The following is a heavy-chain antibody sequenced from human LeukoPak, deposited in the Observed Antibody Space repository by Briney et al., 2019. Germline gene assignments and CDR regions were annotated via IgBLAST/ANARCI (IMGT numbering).Heavy chain of an antibody. V-gene: IGHV3-7*03. CDR3: TRENYVPDS. CDR2: ISNGGYPT. CDR1: GYIFSPYW. Sequence: GGSLRLSCVASGYIFSPYWMSWVRQTPGKGLEWVASISNGGYPTYYMDSVRGRFTISRDDAKNSLFLQMNGLRADDTAVYYCTRENYVPDSWGQGTLAIVSS. D-gene: IGHD3-10*02. J-gene: IGHJ4*02.